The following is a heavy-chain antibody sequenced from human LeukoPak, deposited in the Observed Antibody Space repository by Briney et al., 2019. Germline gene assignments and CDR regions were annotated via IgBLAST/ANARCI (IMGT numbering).Heavy chain of an antibody. CDR1: GFTFSSYG. CDR3: ARTRVEKYDSSGYYFLRSSYYMDV. V-gene: IGHV1-2*02. J-gene: IGHJ6*03. Sequence: GGSLRLSCAASGFTFSSYGMHWVRQAPGQGLEWMGWINPNSGGTNYAQKFQGRVTMTRDTSISTAYMELSRLRSDDTAVYYCARTRVEKYDSSGYYFLRSSYYMDVWGKGTTVTISS. CDR2: INPNSGGT. D-gene: IGHD3-22*01.